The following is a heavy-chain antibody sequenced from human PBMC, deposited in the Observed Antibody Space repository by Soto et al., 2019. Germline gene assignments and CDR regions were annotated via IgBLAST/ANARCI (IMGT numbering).Heavy chain of an antibody. V-gene: IGHV3-30*18. CDR2: ISYDGSNK. D-gene: IGHD3-22*01. CDR1: GFTFSSYG. CDR3: AKVKRDYYYDSSGVYGMDV. Sequence: QVQLVESGGGVVQPGRSLRLSCAASGFTFSSYGMHWVRQAPGKGLEWVAVISYDGSNKYYADSVKGRFTISRDNSKNTLYLQMNSLRAEDTAVYYCAKVKRDYYYDSSGVYGMDVWGQGTTVTVSS. J-gene: IGHJ6*02.